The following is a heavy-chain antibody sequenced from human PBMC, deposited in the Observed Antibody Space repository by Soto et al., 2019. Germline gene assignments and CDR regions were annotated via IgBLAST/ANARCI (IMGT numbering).Heavy chain of an antibody. D-gene: IGHD2-15*01. CDR2: INHSGST. Sequence: QVQLQQWGAGLLKPSETLSLTCAVYGGSFSGYYWSWIRQPPGKGLEWIGEINHSGSTNYNPSLKSRVTISLETSKNQFSLKLSSVTAADTAVYYCASTGYCSGGSCYGSSWNWFDPWGQGTLVTVSS. J-gene: IGHJ5*02. CDR1: GGSFSGYY. V-gene: IGHV4-34*01. CDR3: ASTGYCSGGSCYGSSWNWFDP.